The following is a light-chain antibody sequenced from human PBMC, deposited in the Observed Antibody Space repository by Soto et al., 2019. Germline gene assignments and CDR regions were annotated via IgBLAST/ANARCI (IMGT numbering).Light chain of an antibody. CDR1: QSVRSW. CDR3: HQYNSYPWT. J-gene: IGKJ1*01. V-gene: IGKV1-5*03. Sequence: DIQMTQSPSTMSASVGDRVTITCRASQSVRSWLAWYQQKLGKAHKLLIYQASILEGGVPSRFSGSGSGTEFTLTISNLQPDDFASYCCHQYNSYPWTFGQGTKVDIK. CDR2: QAS.